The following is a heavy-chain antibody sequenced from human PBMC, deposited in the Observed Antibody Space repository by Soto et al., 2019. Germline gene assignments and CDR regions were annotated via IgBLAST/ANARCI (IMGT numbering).Heavy chain of an antibody. CDR3: ARGGSNSATFDY. V-gene: IGHV4-39*01. Sequence: QLQLQESGPGLVKPSETLSLTCTVSGGSISSSSYYWGWIRQPPGKGLEWIGSIYYSGSTYYNPSLKSRVTISVDTSKNQFSLKLSSVTAADTAVYYCARGGSNSATFDYWGQGTLVTVSS. D-gene: IGHD7-27*01. CDR2: IYYSGST. CDR1: GGSISSSSYY. J-gene: IGHJ4*02.